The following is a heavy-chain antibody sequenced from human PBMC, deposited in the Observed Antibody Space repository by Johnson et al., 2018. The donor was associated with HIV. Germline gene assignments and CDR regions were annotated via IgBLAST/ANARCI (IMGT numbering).Heavy chain of an antibody. CDR1: GFTFSSYA. J-gene: IGHJ3*02. V-gene: IGHV3-30*04. Sequence: QMQLVESGGGVVQPGRSLRLSCAASGFTFSSYAMHWVRQAPGKGLEWVAVISYDGSNKYYADSAKGRFTISRDNSKNTLYMQMNSLRAEDTAVYYCARGPGGAPPLGAFDIWGQGTMVTVSS. CDR2: ISYDGSNK. CDR3: ARGPGGAPPLGAFDI. D-gene: IGHD3-16*01.